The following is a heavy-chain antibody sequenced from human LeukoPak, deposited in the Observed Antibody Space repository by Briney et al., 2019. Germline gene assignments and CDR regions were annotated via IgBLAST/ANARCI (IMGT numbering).Heavy chain of an antibody. CDR3: ARDSNDFWRGYYKERWFDP. J-gene: IGHJ5*02. Sequence: GGSLRLSCAASGFTFSDYYMSWIRQAPGKGLEWVSYISSSGSTIYYADSVKGRFTISRDNAKNSLYLQMNSLRAEDTAVYYCARDSNDFWRGYYKERWFDPWGQGTLVTVSS. CDR2: ISSSGSTI. V-gene: IGHV3-11*01. D-gene: IGHD3-3*01. CDR1: GFTFSDYY.